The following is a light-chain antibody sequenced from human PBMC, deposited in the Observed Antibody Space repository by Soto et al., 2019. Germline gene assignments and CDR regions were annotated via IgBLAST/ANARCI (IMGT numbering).Light chain of an antibody. CDR3: QSYDSSVSYV. CDR1: SSNIGAGYD. V-gene: IGLV1-40*01. J-gene: IGLJ1*01. Sequence: QSVLTQPPSVSGAPGQRVTISCTGSSSNIGAGYDVHWYQQLPGTAPKLLIYGNSNRPSGVPDRFSGSKSGTSASLAITGLQAEDEADYSCQSYDSSVSYVFGTGTKLTVL. CDR2: GNS.